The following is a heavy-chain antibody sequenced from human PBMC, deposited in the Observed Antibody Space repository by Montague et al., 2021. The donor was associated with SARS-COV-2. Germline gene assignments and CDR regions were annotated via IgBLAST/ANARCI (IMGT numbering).Heavy chain of an antibody. CDR1: GFTFSSYW. CDR3: ARDSRIVGATGGMDV. CDR2: TKPDGGEK. Sequence: SLRLSCAASGFTFSSYWMSWVRQTPGKGLEWVANTKPDGGEKHYLDSXXVLFTISRDNAKNSLNLQMDSLRAEDTALYYCARDSRIVGATGGMDVWGQGTTVIVSS. V-gene: IGHV3-7*03. J-gene: IGHJ6*02. D-gene: IGHD1-26*01.